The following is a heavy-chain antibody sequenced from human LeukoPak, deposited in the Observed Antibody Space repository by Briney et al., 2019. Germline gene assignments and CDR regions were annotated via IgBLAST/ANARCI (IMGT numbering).Heavy chain of an antibody. J-gene: IGHJ3*02. CDR2: IIPIFGTA. V-gene: IGHV1-69*13. D-gene: IGHD6-13*01. CDR3: ARDKDSSSWHMNAFDT. CDR1: GGTFSSYA. Sequence: SVKVSCKASGGTFSSYAISWVRQAPGQGLEWMGGIIPIFGTANYAQKFQGRVTITADESTSTAYMELSSLRSEDTAVYYCARDKDSSSWHMNAFDTWGQGTMVTVSS.